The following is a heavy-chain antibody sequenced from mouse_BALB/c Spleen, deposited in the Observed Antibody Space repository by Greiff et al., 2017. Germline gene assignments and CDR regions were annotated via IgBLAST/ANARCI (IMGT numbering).Heavy chain of an antibody. CDR1: GFTFSSYG. CDR2: INSNGGST. CDR3: ARDGKRAMDY. Sequence: EVKLQESGGGLVQPGGSLKLSCAASGFTFSSYGMSWVRQTPDKRLELVATINSNGGSTYYPDSVKGRFTISRDNAKNTLYLQMSSLKSEDTAMYYCARDGKRAMDYWGQGTSVTVSS. V-gene: IGHV5-6-3*01. J-gene: IGHJ4*01. D-gene: IGHD2-1*01.